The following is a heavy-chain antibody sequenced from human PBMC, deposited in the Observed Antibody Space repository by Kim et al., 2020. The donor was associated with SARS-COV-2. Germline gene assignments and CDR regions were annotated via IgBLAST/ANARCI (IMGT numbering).Heavy chain of an antibody. D-gene: IGHD6-19*01. Sequence: SETLSLTCTVSGGSISSGSYYWSWIRQPAWKGLEWIGRIYTSGSTNYNPSLKSRVTISVDTSKNQFSLKLSSVTAADTAVYYCGMAVAGTYYYYGMDVWGQGTTVTVSS. J-gene: IGHJ6*02. CDR3: GMAVAGTYYYYGMDV. CDR2: IYTSGST. V-gene: IGHV4-61*02. CDR1: GGSISSGSYY.